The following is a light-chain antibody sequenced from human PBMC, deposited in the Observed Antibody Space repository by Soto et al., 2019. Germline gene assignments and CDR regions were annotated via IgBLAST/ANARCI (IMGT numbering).Light chain of an antibody. V-gene: IGKV1-5*03. CDR2: EAS. J-gene: IGKJ1*01. CDR3: QQYNCYLWT. CDR1: QTFGRW. Sequence: DIQMTQSPSTLSASVGDRVTITCRASQTFGRWLAWFQQKPGKAPKLLIYEASNLQSGVPSRFSGSGSGTEFTLTVSSPQPDDFATYYCQQYNCYLWTFGQGTKVESK.